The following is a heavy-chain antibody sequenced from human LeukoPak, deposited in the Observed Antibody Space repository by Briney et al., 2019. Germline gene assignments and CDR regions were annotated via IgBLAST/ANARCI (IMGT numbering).Heavy chain of an antibody. CDR2: ISGSGGST. CDR3: AKGAGGVVVIAHDY. CDR1: GFTFSGYA. V-gene: IGHV3-23*01. Sequence: GGSLRLSCAASGFTFSGYAMSWVRQAPGKGLEWVSAISGSGGSTYYADSVKGRFTISRDNSKNTLYLQMNSLRAEDTAVYYCAKGAGGVVVIAHDYWGQGTLVTVSS. J-gene: IGHJ4*02. D-gene: IGHD3-22*01.